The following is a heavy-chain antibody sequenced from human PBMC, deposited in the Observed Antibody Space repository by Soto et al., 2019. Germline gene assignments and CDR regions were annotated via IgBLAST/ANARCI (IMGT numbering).Heavy chain of an antibody. CDR3: APYCSSTSCPRLGY. CDR1: GYTFTSYA. Sequence: ASVKVSCKASGYTFTSYAMHWVRQAPGQRLEWMGWINAGNGNTKYSQKFQGRVTITRDTSASTAYTELSSLRSEDTAVYYCAPYCSSTSCPRLGYWGQGALVTVSS. CDR2: INAGNGNT. D-gene: IGHD2-2*01. J-gene: IGHJ4*02. V-gene: IGHV1-3*01.